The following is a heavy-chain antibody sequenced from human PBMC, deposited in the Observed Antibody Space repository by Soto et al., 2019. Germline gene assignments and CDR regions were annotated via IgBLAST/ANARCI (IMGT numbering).Heavy chain of an antibody. J-gene: IGHJ4*02. D-gene: IGHD3-16*01. Sequence: GGSLRLSCAASGFTFGGHDMHWVRQAPGRGLVWVALIWSDGTNEYYADSVKGKFTISRDNSKNMLFLQMNSLRAEDTAVYYCARGSRRYFDGVDYHYVLDYWGQGTLVTVSS. CDR1: GFTFGGHD. V-gene: IGHV3-33*01. CDR3: ARGSRRYFDGVDYHYVLDY. CDR2: IWSDGTNE.